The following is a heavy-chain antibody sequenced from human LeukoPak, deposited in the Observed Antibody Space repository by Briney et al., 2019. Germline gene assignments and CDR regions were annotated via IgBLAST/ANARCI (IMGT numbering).Heavy chain of an antibody. CDR3: ARDTGLYCSGGSCCFDY. J-gene: IGHJ4*02. CDR2: ISSSSSYI. Sequence: GALRLSCAASGFTFSSYSMNWVRQAPGKGLEWVSSISSSSSYIYYADSVKGRFTISRDNAKNSLYLQMNSLRAEDTAVYYCARDTGLYCSGGSCCFDYWGQGTLVTVSS. CDR1: GFTFSSYS. D-gene: IGHD2-15*01. V-gene: IGHV3-21*01.